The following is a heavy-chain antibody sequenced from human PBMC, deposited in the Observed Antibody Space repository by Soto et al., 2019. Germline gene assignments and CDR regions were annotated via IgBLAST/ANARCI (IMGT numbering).Heavy chain of an antibody. D-gene: IGHD5-12*01. J-gene: IGHJ4*02. CDR3: TRLQRRWLSSDS. CDR2: IYYTGTS. V-gene: IGHV4-39*01. Sequence: PSETLSLTCTVSGGSISNSSYYWGWIRQPPGKGLEWIGHIYYTGTSYSNPSLKGRVTLSVDTSKNQFSLKLNSMTAADTAVFYCTRLQRRWLSSDSWGQGTRVTVSS. CDR1: GGSISNSSYY.